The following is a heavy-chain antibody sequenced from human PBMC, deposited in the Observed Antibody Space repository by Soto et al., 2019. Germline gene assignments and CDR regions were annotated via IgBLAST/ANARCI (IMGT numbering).Heavy chain of an antibody. Sequence: SETLSLTCTVSGGSISSSSYYWGWIRQPPGKGLEWIGSIYYSGSTYYNPSLKSRVTISVDTSKNQFSLNLTSVTAADTAVYYCARNTYYYDSSGYYYFDDWGQGTLVTVSS. CDR2: IYYSGST. CDR1: GGSISSSSYY. CDR3: ARNTYYYDSSGYYYFDD. V-gene: IGHV4-39*01. J-gene: IGHJ4*02. D-gene: IGHD3-22*01.